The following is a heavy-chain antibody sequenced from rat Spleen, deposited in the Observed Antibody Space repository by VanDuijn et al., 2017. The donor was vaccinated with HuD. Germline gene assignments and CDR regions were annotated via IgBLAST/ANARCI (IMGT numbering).Heavy chain of an antibody. CDR3: TRDYYDGSYYPYYYVMDA. J-gene: IGHJ4*01. V-gene: IGHV5-29*01. CDR2: INYDGRST. CDR1: GFTFSNYG. Sequence: EVQLVESGGGLVQPGNSLKLSCAASGFTFSNYGMHWIRQAPTKGLEWVATINYDGRSTFYRDSVRARFTSSRDNAKSILYLQMNSLRSEETATYYCTRDYYDGSYYPYYYVMDAWGQGASVTVSS. D-gene: IGHD1-12*02.